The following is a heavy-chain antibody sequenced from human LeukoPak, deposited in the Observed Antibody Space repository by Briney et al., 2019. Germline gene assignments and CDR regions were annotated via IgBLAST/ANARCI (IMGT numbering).Heavy chain of an antibody. CDR2: IIPIFGTA. J-gene: IGHJ4*02. Sequence: ASVKVSCKASGYTFTGYYMHWVRQAPGQGLEWMGGIIPIFGTANYAQKFQGRVTITADESTSTAYMELSSLRSEDTAVYYCARVPVPWEVRGVNLASSSDYWGQGTLVTVSS. D-gene: IGHD3-10*01. V-gene: IGHV1-69*13. CDR3: ARVPVPWEVRGVNLASSSDY. CDR1: GYTFTGYY.